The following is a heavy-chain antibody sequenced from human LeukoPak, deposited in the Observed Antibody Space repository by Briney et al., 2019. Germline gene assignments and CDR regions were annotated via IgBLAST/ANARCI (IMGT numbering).Heavy chain of an antibody. D-gene: IGHD4-17*01. J-gene: IGHJ4*02. CDR2: IRSKAGSYAT. V-gene: IGHV3-73*01. CDR3: ARGGGTVTYFDY. CDR1: GFTFSDSG. Sequence: GGSLRLSCAASGFTFSDSGMHWVRQASGKGLEWVGHIRSKAGSYATVYAASVKGRFTITRDDSENTAYLQMNSLKTEDTAVYYCARGGGTVTYFDYWGQGTLVTVSS.